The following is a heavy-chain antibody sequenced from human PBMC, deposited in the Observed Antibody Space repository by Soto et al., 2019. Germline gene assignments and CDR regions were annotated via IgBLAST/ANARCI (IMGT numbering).Heavy chain of an antibody. J-gene: IGHJ6*03. V-gene: IGHV4-59*08. CDR1: GGSISSYY. CDR2: IYYSGST. CDR3: ARHGRRLVVPAAEPSEYYYYYYMDV. D-gene: IGHD2-2*01. Sequence: TLSLTCTVSGGSISSYYWSWIRQPPGKGLEWIGYIYYSGSTNYNPSLKSRVTISVDTSKNQFSLKLSSVTAADTAVYYCARHGRRLVVPAAEPSEYYYYYYMDVWGKGTTVTVSS.